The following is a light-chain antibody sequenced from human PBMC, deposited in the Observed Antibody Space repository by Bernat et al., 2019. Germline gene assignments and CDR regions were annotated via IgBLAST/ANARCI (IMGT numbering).Light chain of an antibody. CDR2: GKN. V-gene: IGLV3-19*01. Sequence: SSELTQDSAVFVALGQTVRITCQGDSLRSYYASWYQQKPGQAPVLVISGKNNRPSGIPDRFSGSSSGNTASLTITGAQAEDEADYYCNSRDSSCNHLVFGGGTKLTVL. CDR3: NSRDSSCNHLV. J-gene: IGLJ2*01. CDR1: SLRSYY.